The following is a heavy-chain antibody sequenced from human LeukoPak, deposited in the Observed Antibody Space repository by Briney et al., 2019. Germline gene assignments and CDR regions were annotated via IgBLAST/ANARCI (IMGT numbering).Heavy chain of an antibody. CDR1: GGSINSYY. CDR3: ARHGTRHYWNSYYYMDV. J-gene: IGHJ6*03. D-gene: IGHD1-1*01. V-gene: IGHV4-4*09. Sequence: PSETLSLTCTVSGGSINSYYWSWIRQPPGKGLEWIGYIYTSGSTNYNPSLKSRVTISVDTSKNQFSLKLSSVTAADTAVYYCARHGTRHYWNSYYYMDVWGKGTTVTVSS. CDR2: IYTSGST.